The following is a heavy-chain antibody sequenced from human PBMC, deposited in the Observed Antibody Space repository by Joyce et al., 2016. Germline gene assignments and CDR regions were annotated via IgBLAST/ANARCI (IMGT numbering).Heavy chain of an antibody. V-gene: IGHV3-23*01. Sequence: EVQLLESGGGLVQPGGSLRLSCAASGFTFSSYAMSWVRQAPGKGLEWVSASSDGGGSTYYADSVKGRFAISRDNSKNTLYLQMNSLRADDTAVYYCAKDLLVVRGVIEYWGQGTLVTVSS. J-gene: IGHJ4*02. CDR1: GFTFSSYA. D-gene: IGHD3-10*01. CDR2: SSDGGGST. CDR3: AKDLLVVRGVIEY.